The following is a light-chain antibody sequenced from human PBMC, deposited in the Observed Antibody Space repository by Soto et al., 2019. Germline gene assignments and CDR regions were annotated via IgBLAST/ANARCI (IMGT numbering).Light chain of an antibody. Sequence: EIVMTQSPATLSVSPGERATLSCRASQSVSRNLAWYQQKPGQAPRLLIYAASTRATGIPARFSGSGSGTGFPLTISSLHSEDFAVYYGKRNNNWPYTLGKGTRRELK. CDR1: QSVSRN. J-gene: IGKJ2*01. V-gene: IGKV3-15*01. CDR3: KRNNNWPYT. CDR2: AAS.